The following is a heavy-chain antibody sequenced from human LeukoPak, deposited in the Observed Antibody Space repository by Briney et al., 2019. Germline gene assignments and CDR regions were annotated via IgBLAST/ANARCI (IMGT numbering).Heavy chain of an antibody. Sequence: PSETLSLTCTVSGYSISSGYYWGWIRQPPGKGLEWIGSIYHSGSTYYNPSLKSRVTISVDTSKNQFSLKLSSVTAADTAVYYCARVYYDFWRGYPVMYYFDYWGQGTLVTVSS. CDR2: IYHSGST. D-gene: IGHD3-3*01. CDR3: ARVYYDFWRGYPVMYYFDY. J-gene: IGHJ4*02. V-gene: IGHV4-38-2*02. CDR1: GYSISSGYY.